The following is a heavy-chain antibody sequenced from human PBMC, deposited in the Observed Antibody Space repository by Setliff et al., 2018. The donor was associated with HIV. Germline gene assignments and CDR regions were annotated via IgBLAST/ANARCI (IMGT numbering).Heavy chain of an antibody. V-gene: IGHV4-61*02. CDR1: GGSISRGSYY. CDR3: AREDGEYTSSPRWFDP. D-gene: IGHD6-13*01. Sequence: PSETLSLTCTVSGGSISRGSYYWSWIRQPAGKGLEWIGRIYTSGSIHYNPSLKSRVTISVDTSKNQFSLKVSSVNAPDTAVYFCAREDGEYTSSPRWFDPWGRGTQVTVSS. J-gene: IGHJ5*02. CDR2: IYTSGSI.